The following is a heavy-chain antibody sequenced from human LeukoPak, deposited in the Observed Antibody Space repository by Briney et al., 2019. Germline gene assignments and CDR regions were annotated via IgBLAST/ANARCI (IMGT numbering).Heavy chain of an antibody. V-gene: IGHV4-39*07. CDR3: AKGIAAAIDY. CDR2: IYYTGST. CDR1: GASISGSGYY. J-gene: IGHJ4*02. Sequence: PSETLSLTCAVSGASISGSGYYLGWIRQPPGKGLEWIGNIYYTGSTNYNPSLKSRVTISVDTSKNQFSLKLSSVTAADTAVYYCAKGIAAAIDYWGQGTLVTVSS. D-gene: IGHD6-13*01.